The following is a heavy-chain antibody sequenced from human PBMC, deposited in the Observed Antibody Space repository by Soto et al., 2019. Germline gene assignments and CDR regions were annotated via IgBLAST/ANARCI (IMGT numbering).Heavy chain of an antibody. CDR3: ARGDRKWLPITFSNYYYYYGMDV. D-gene: IGHD3-22*01. CDR1: GYSFTSYW. CDR2: IYPGDSDT. J-gene: IGHJ6*02. V-gene: IGHV5-51*01. Sequence: GESLKISCKGSGYSFTSYWIGWVRQMPGKGLEWMGIIYPGDSDTRYSPSFQGQVTISADKSISTAYLQWSSLKASDTAMYYCARGDRKWLPITFSNYYYYYGMDVWGQGTTVTVSS.